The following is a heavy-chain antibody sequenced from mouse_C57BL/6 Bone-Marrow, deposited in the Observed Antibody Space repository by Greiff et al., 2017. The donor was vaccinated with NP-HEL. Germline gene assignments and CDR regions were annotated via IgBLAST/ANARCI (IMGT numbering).Heavy chain of an antibody. Sequence: QVQLQQSGAELVRPGASVKLSCKASGYTFTSYGISWVKQRPGQGLEWIGEIYPRSGNTYYNEKFKGKATLTADKSSSTAYMELRSLTSEDSAVYFCARDGYYVGWFAYWGQGTLVTVSA. CDR3: ARDGYYVGWFAY. J-gene: IGHJ3*01. V-gene: IGHV1-81*01. CDR1: GYTFTSYG. D-gene: IGHD2-3*01. CDR2: IYPRSGNT.